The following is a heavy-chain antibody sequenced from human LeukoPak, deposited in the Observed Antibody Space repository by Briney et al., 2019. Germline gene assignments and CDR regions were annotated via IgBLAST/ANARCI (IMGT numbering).Heavy chain of an antibody. V-gene: IGHV4-39*01. CDR2: IYYSGST. J-gene: IGHJ6*04. CDR1: GGSISSSSYY. CDR3: ARRVYYCYGMDV. Sequence: SETLSLTCTVSGGSISSSSYYWGWIRQPPGKGLEWIGSIYYSGSTYYNPSLKSRVTISVDTSKNQFSLKLSSVTAADTAVYYCARRVYYCYGMDVWGKGTTVTVSS.